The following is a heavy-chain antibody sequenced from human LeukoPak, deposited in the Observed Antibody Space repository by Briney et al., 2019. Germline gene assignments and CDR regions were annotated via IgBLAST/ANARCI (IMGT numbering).Heavy chain of an antibody. V-gene: IGHV1-8*01. J-gene: IGHJ4*02. CDR3: ARFQGPGGSGWYEEDR. Sequence: ASVKVSCKASGYTFTSYDINWVRQATEQGLELMGWMNPNSGNTGYAQKFQGRVTMTRNTSISTAYMELSSLRSEDTAVYYCARFQGPGGSGWYEEDRWGQGTLVTVSS. CDR1: GYTFTSYD. CDR2: MNPNSGNT. D-gene: IGHD6-19*01.